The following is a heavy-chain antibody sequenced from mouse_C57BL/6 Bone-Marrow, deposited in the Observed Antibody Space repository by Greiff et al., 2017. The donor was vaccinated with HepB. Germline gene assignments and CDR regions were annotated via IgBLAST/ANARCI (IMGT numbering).Heavy chain of an antibody. D-gene: IGHD3-2*02. CDR3: ARDGTAQATDYFDY. CDR2: ISDGGSYT. CDR1: GFTFSSYA. V-gene: IGHV5-4*01. Sequence: EVKLMESGGGLVKPGGSLKLSCAASGFTFSSYAMSWVRQTPEKRLEWVATISDGGSYTYYPDNVKGRFTISRDNAKNNLYLQMSHLKSEDTAMYYCARDGTAQATDYFDYWGQGTTLTVSS. J-gene: IGHJ2*01.